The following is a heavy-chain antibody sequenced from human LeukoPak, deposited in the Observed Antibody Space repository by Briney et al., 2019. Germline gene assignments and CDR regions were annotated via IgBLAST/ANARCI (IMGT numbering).Heavy chain of an antibody. CDR2: INPNSGGT. CDR1: GYTFTGYY. CDR3: ARAELSSSWYVFDP. D-gene: IGHD6-13*01. V-gene: IGHV1-2*02. J-gene: IGHJ5*02. Sequence: ASVKVSCKASGYTFTGYYMHWVRQAPGQGLEWMGWINPNSGGTNYAQKFQGRVTMTRDTSISTAYMELSRLRSDDTAVYYCARAELSSSWYVFDPWGQGTLVTVSS.